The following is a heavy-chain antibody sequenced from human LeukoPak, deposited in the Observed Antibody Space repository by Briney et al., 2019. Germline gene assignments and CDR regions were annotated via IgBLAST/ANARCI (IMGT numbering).Heavy chain of an antibody. D-gene: IGHD1-26*01. CDR3: ASTSWELPDY. J-gene: IGHJ4*02. CDR2: IKQDGSEK. Sequence: PGGSLRLSCVASGFTLSSDWMSWVRQVPGKGLVWVANIKQDGSEKYYADSVKGRFTISRDNAKNSLYLQMNSLRAEDTAVYYCASTSWELPDYWGQGTLVTVSS. CDR1: GFTLSSDW. V-gene: IGHV3-7*01.